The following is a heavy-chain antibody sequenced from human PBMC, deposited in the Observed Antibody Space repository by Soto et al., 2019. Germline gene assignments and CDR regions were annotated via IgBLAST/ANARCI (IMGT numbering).Heavy chain of an antibody. Sequence: PGGSLRLSCAASGFTFSSYAMHWVRQAPGKGLEWVAVISYDGSNKYYADSVKGRFTISRDNSKNTLYLQMNSLRAEDTAVYYCARDSYYYDSSGYMDFDYWGQGTLVTVSS. D-gene: IGHD3-22*01. J-gene: IGHJ4*02. CDR3: ARDSYYYDSSGYMDFDY. V-gene: IGHV3-30-3*01. CDR1: GFTFSSYA. CDR2: ISYDGSNK.